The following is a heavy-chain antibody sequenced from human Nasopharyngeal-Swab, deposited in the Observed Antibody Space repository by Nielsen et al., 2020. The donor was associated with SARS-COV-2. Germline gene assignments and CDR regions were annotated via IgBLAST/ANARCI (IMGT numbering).Heavy chain of an antibody. CDR2: INHSGST. J-gene: IGHJ4*02. Sequence: SETLSLTCAVYGGCFSGYYWSWIRQPPGKGLEWIGEINHSGSTNYNPSLKSRVTISVDTSKNQFSLKLSSVTAADTAVYYCARGAGSSGWYVVDYWGQGTLVTVSS. D-gene: IGHD6-19*01. CDR1: GGCFSGYY. V-gene: IGHV4-34*01. CDR3: ARGAGSSGWYVVDY.